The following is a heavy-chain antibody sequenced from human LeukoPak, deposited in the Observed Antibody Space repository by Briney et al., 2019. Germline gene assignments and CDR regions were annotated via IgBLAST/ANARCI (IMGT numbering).Heavy chain of an antibody. V-gene: IGHV1-8*01. J-gene: IGHJ3*02. Sequence: ASVKVSFKASGYTFTSYDINWVRQATGQGLEWMGWMNPNSGNTGYAQKFQGRVTMTRNTAISTAYMELSRLRSEDTAVYYCENPTSNYYDSSGYYGDDAFDIWGQGTMVTVSS. D-gene: IGHD3-22*01. CDR1: GYTFTSYD. CDR2: MNPNSGNT. CDR3: ENPTSNYYDSSGYYGDDAFDI.